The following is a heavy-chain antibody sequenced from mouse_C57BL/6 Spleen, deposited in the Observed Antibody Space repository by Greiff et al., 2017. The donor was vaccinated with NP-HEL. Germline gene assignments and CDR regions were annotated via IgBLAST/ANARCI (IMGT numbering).Heavy chain of an antibody. D-gene: IGHD4-1*01. J-gene: IGHJ2*01. CDR2: INPGSGGT. Sequence: QVQLQQSGAELVRPGTSVKVSCKASGYAFTNYLIEWVKQRPGQGLEWIGVINPGSGGTNYNEKFKGKATLTADKSSSTAYMQLSSLTSEDSAVYFCARWDQTGTSDYWGQGTTLTVSS. CDR3: ARWDQTGTSDY. CDR1: GYAFTNYL. V-gene: IGHV1-54*01.